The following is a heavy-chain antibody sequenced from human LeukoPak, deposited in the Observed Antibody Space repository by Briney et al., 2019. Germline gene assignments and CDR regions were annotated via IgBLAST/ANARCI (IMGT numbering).Heavy chain of an antibody. Sequence: ASVKVSCKVSGYTLTELSMHWVRQAPGKGLEWMGGFDREDGETIYAQKFQGRVTMTEDTSTDTAYMELSSLRSEDTAVYYCATRGYSYGYPDYWGQGTLVTVSS. CDR3: ATRGYSYGYPDY. J-gene: IGHJ4*02. CDR2: FDREDGET. D-gene: IGHD5-18*01. V-gene: IGHV1-24*01. CDR1: GYTLTELS.